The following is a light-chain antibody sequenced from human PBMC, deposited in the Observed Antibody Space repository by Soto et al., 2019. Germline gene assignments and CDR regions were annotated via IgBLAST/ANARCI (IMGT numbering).Light chain of an antibody. CDR3: QQYGTSQIT. J-gene: IGKJ5*01. V-gene: IGKV3-20*01. CDR1: QTVSSY. CDR2: GAS. Sequence: ENVLTQSPGTLSLSPGERATLSCRASQTVSSYLTWYQQRPGQAPRLLIYGASKRATGIPDRFSGSGSGTDFTLTISTLEPEDFALYYCQQYGTSQITFGQGTRLEIK.